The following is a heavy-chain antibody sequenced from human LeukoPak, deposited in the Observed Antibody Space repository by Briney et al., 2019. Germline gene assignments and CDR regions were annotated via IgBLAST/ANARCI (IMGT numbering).Heavy chain of an antibody. V-gene: IGHV3-23*01. CDR3: AKDHINTYYDFCFGY. Sequence: GRSLRLSCAASGFTFSSYAMSWVRQAPGKGLEWVSAISGSGGSTYYADSVKGRFTISRDNSKNTLYLQMNSLRAEDTAVYYCAKDHINTYYDFCFGYWGQGTLVTVSS. J-gene: IGHJ4*02. CDR2: ISGSGGST. D-gene: IGHD3-3*01. CDR1: GFTFSSYA.